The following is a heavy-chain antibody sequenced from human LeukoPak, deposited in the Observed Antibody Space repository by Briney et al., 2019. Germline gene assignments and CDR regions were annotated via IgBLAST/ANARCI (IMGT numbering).Heavy chain of an antibody. V-gene: IGHV1-3*01. CDR1: GYTFTSYA. D-gene: IGHD3-3*01. J-gene: IGHJ4*02. CDR3: ARDHYDFWSGYAY. CDR2: INAGNGNT. Sequence: ASMKVSCKASGYTFTSYAMHWVRQAPGQRLEWMGWINAGNGNTKYSQKFQGRVTITRDTSASTAYMELSSLRSEDTAVYYCARDHYDFWSGYAYWGQGTLVTVSS.